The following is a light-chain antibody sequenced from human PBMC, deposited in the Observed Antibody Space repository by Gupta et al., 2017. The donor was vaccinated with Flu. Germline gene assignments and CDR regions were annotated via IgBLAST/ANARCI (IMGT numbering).Light chain of an antibody. Sequence: GRTATIICGGNNIGSKNVQWYQQKPGQAPVLVVYDDSDRPSGIPDRFSGSNSGNTATLTISRVEAGDEADYYCQVWDSTTDHWVFGTGTEVTVV. CDR3: QVWDSTTDHWV. CDR2: DDS. J-gene: IGLJ1*01. CDR1: NIGSKN. V-gene: IGLV3-21*03.